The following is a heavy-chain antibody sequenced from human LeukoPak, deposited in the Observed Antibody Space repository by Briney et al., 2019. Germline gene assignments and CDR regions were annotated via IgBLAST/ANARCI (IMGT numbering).Heavy chain of an antibody. J-gene: IGHJ3*02. CDR2: IYYSGST. CDR3: ARARGESRWFGEFTRRTNAFDI. CDR1: GWSFSGYY. Sequence: PSETLSLTCAVYGWSFSGYYWSWIRQPPRKGLEWIGYIYYSGSTNYNPSLKSRVTISVDTSKNQFSLKLSSVTAADTAVYYCARARGESRWFGEFTRRTNAFDIWGQGTMVTVSS. D-gene: IGHD3-10*01. V-gene: IGHV4-59*01.